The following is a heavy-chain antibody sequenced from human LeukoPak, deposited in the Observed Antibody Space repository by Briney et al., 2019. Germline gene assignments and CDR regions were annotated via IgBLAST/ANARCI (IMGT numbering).Heavy chain of an antibody. CDR2: IYYTGDN. CDR1: GESISDSY. Sequence: PSETLSLTCSASGESISDSYRTWIRQPPGKTLEWMGHIYYTGDNDYNPSLKSRVTMSVDTSKSHLSLKLTSVTAADTAVYYCARGHYLSGSYNWFDPWGQGTLVTVSS. J-gene: IGHJ5*02. V-gene: IGHV4-59*08. D-gene: IGHD3-10*01. CDR3: ARGHYLSGSYNWFDP.